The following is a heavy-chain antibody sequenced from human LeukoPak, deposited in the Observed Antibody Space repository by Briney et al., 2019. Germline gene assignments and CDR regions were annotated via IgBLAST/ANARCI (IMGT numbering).Heavy chain of an antibody. CDR2: INHSGST. D-gene: IGHD1-14*01. Sequence: SETLSLTCAVYGGSFSGYYWSWIRQPPGKGLEWFGEINHSGSTNYNPSLKSRVTISVDTSKNQFSLKLSSVTAADTAVYYCASATLDRNYERAFDIWGQGTMVTVSS. J-gene: IGHJ3*02. CDR1: GGSFSGYY. CDR3: ASATLDRNYERAFDI. V-gene: IGHV4-34*01.